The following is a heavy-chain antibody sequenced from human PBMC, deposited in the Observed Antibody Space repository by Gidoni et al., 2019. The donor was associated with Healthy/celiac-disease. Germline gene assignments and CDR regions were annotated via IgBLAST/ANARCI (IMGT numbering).Heavy chain of an antibody. CDR1: GGSISSYY. J-gene: IGHJ5*02. V-gene: IGHV4-59*01. CDR2: IYYSGST. CDR3: ARGRWGFDP. D-gene: IGHD3-3*01. Sequence: QVQLQASGPGLVQPSETLSLTCTVSGGSISSYYWSWIRQPPGKGLEWIGYIYYSGSTNYNPSLKSRVTISVDTSKNQFSLKLSSVTAADTAVYYCARGRWGFDPWGQGTLVTVSS.